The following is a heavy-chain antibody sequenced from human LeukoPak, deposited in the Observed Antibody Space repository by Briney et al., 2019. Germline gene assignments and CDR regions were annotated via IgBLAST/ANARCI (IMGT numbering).Heavy chain of an antibody. CDR1: GFTFSSYR. CDR3: ARDFYSPVYYFDY. CDR2: IKQDGSEK. D-gene: IGHD2-21*01. Sequence: GGSLRLSCAASGFTFSSYRMSWVRQAPGEGLERVANIKQDGSEKYYVDSVKGRFTISRDNAKNSLYLQMNSLRAEDTAVYYCARDFYSPVYYFDYWGQGTLVTVSS. V-gene: IGHV3-7*04. J-gene: IGHJ4*02.